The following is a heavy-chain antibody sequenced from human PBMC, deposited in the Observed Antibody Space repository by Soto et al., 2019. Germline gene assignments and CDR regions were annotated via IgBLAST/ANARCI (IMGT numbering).Heavy chain of an antibody. J-gene: IGHJ4*02. V-gene: IGHV4-39*01. CDR2: IYYSGST. CDR1: GGSISSSSYY. CDR3: VLRYFDWLLPYYFDY. D-gene: IGHD3-9*01. Sequence: SETLSLTCTVSGGSISSSSYYWGWIRQPPGKGLEWIGSIYYSGSTYYNPSLKSRVTISVDTSKNQFSLKLSSVTAADTAVYYCVLRYFDWLLPYYFDYWGQGTLVTVSS.